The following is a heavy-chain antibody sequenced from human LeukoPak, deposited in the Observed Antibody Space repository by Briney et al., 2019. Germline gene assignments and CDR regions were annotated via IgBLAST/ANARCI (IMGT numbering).Heavy chain of an antibody. Sequence: GGSLRLSCAASGFIFSNYEMNWVRQAPGKGLEWVANIKQDGSEKYYVDSVKGRFTISRDNAKNSLYLQMNSLRAEDTAVYYCARDRHSGIRAAFDIWGQGTMVSVSS. V-gene: IGHV3-7*01. CDR2: IKQDGSEK. CDR3: ARDRHSGIRAAFDI. D-gene: IGHD1-26*01. CDR1: GFIFSNYE. J-gene: IGHJ3*02.